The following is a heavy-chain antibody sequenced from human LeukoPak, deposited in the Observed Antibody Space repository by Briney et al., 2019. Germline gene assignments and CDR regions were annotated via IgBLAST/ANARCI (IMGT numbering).Heavy chain of an antibody. CDR3: ARGIAAAGREGFDY. CDR2: IYYSGST. J-gene: IGHJ4*02. V-gene: IGHV4-59*11. D-gene: IGHD6-13*01. Sequence: SETLSLTCTVSGGSIISHYWSWFRQPPGKGLEWIGYIYYSGSTNYNPSLKSRVTISVDTSKNQFSLKLSSVTAADTAVYYCARGIAAAGREGFDYWGQGTLVTVSS. CDR1: GGSIISHY.